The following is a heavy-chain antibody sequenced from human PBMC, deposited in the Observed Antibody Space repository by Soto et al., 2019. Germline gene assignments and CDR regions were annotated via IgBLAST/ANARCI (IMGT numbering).Heavy chain of an antibody. CDR3: ARGGVGGAYYYYGMGV. D-gene: IGHD1-26*01. J-gene: IGHJ6*02. Sequence: PSETLSLTCAVYGGSFSGYYWSWIRQPPGKGLEWIGEINHSGSTNYNPSLKSRVTISVDTSKNQFSLKLSSVTAADTAVYYCARGGVGGAYYYYGMGVWGQGTTVTVSS. CDR2: INHSGST. CDR1: GGSFSGYY. V-gene: IGHV4-34*01.